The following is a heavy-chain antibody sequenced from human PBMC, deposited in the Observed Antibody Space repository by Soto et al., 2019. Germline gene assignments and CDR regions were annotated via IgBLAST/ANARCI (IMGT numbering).Heavy chain of an antibody. V-gene: IGHV1-46*01. J-gene: IGHJ5*02. D-gene: IGHD2-15*01. Sequence: QVQLVQSGAEVKKPGASVKVSCKASGYTFTSYYMHWVRQAPGQGLEWMGIINPSGGSTSYAQKFRGRFTMPRDTSTSTVYMEMSSLRSEDTAVYYCARERVYCSGGSCYSVNWFDPWGQGTLVTVSS. CDR3: ARERVYCSGGSCYSVNWFDP. CDR2: INPSGGST. CDR1: GYTFTSYY.